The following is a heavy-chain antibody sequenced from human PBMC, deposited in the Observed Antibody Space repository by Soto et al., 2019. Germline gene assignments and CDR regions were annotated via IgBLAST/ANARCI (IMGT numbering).Heavy chain of an antibody. Sequence: GSLRLSCAASGFTFSSYSMNWVRQAPGKGLEWVSYISSSSSTIYYADSVKGRFTISRDNAKNSLYLQMNSLRDEDTAVYYCARDGDGYNLLTYYFDYWGQGTLVTVSS. D-gene: IGHD5-12*01. CDR1: GFTFSSYS. J-gene: IGHJ4*02. CDR2: ISSSSSTI. V-gene: IGHV3-48*02. CDR3: ARDGDGYNLLTYYFDY.